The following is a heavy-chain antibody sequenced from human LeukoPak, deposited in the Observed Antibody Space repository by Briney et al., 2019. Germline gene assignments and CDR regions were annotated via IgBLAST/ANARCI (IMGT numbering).Heavy chain of an antibody. D-gene: IGHD2-8*01. CDR2: LSGSGGSI. CDR3: AKVSGYCTNGVCYTHDY. CDR1: GFTFSSYA. J-gene: IGHJ4*02. V-gene: IGHV3-23*01. Sequence: GGSLRLACAASGFTFSSYAMSWVRQAPGKGLEWVSALSGSGGSIYYADSVKGRFTISRDNSKTTLYLQMNSLRAEDTAVYYCAKVSGYCTNGVCYTHDYWGQGTLVTVSS.